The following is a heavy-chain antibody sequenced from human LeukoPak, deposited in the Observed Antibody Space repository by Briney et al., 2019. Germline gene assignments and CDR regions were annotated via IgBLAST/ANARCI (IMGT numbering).Heavy chain of an antibody. V-gene: IGHV3-21*01. CDR2: ISSSSSYI. J-gene: IGHJ5*02. CDR3: ARYGEQTYYDFWSGYKTDGFDP. D-gene: IGHD3-3*01. CDR1: GFTFSSYS. Sequence: GGSLRLSCAASGFTFSSYSMNWVRQAPGKGLEWVSSISSSSSYIYYADSVKGRFTISRDNAKNSLYLQMNSLRAEDTAVYYCARYGEQTYYDFWSGYKTDGFDPWGQGTLVTVSS.